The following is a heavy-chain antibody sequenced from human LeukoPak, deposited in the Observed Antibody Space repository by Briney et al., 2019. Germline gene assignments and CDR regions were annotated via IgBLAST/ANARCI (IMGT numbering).Heavy chain of an antibody. J-gene: IGHJ4*02. CDR3: ARDRQWLVFDY. CDR2: INPSGGST. Sequence: ASVKVSFKASGYTFTSYYMHWGRQAPGQGREWMGIINPSGGSTSYAQKFQGRVTMTRDTSTSTVYMELSSLRSEDTAVYYCARDRQWLVFDYWGQGTLVTVSS. V-gene: IGHV1-46*01. D-gene: IGHD6-19*01. CDR1: GYTFTSYY.